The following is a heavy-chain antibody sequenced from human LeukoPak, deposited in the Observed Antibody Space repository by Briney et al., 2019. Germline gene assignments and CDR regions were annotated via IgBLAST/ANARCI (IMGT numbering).Heavy chain of an antibody. V-gene: IGHV4-30-2*01. J-gene: IGHJ4*02. CDR3: ARGPLLWFGELLSHFDY. CDR1: GGSISSGGYS. D-gene: IGHD3-10*01. CDR2: IYHSGST. Sequence: SETLSLTCAVSGGSISSGGYSWSWIRQPPGKGLEWIGYIYHSGSTYHNPSLKSRVTISVDRSKNQFSLKLSSVTAADTAVYYCARGPLLWFGELLSHFDYWGQGTLVTVSS.